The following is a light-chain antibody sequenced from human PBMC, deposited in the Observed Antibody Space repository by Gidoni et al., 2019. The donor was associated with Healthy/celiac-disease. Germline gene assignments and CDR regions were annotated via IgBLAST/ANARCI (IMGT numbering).Light chain of an antibody. CDR3: QQYNNWPPA. CDR2: GAS. V-gene: IGKV3-15*01. J-gene: IGKJ1*01. CDR1: QSVNSN. Sequence: EIVMTQSPATLSVSPGERATLSCRASQSVNSNLAWYQQKPGQAPRLLIYGASTRATGIPARFSGSGSGTEFTRTISSLQSEDFAVYYCQQYNNWPPAFGQGTKVEIK.